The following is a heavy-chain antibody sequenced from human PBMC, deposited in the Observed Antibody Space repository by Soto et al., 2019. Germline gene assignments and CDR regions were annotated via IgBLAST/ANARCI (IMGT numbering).Heavy chain of an antibody. D-gene: IGHD6-19*01. CDR2: VHHSGTT. J-gene: IGHJ4*02. CDR3: AGDLSRAWFFY. CDR1: GYSIGTGYY. Sequence: PSETLSVTCAVSGYSIGTGYYWGWVRQPPGKGLEWIATVHHSGTTEYNPSLRSRITMSVDTSKNQFSLKLTSVTAADTAVYYCAGDLSRAWFFYWGQGSLVTVSS. V-gene: IGHV4-38-2*02.